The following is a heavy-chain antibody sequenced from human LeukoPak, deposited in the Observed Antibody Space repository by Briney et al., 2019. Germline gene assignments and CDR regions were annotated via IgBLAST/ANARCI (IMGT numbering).Heavy chain of an antibody. J-gene: IGHJ6*02. CDR2: FNPNSGGT. CDR3: ARGGEIQLWLRHYYGMDV. V-gene: IGHV1-2*02. D-gene: IGHD5-18*01. Sequence: ASVKVSCKASGGTFSSYAISWVRQAPGQGLEWMGWFNPNSGGTNYAQKFQGRVTMTRDTSISTAYMELSRLRSDDTAVYYCARGGEIQLWLRHYYGMDVWGQGTTVTVSS. CDR1: GGTFSSYA.